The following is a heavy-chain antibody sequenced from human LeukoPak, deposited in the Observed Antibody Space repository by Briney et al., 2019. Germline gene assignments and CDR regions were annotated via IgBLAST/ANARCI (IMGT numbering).Heavy chain of an antibody. V-gene: IGHV4-4*07. CDR1: GGSISGYY. Sequence: SETLSLTCAVSGGSISGYYWSWIRQPAGKGLEWIGRIYTNWTTYYSPSLKSRVTMSVDTSKNQFSLNLTSVTAADTATYHCARLEYSGSYYWFDPWGQGTLVTVSS. D-gene: IGHD1-26*01. CDR2: IYTNWTT. CDR3: ARLEYSGSYYWFDP. J-gene: IGHJ5*02.